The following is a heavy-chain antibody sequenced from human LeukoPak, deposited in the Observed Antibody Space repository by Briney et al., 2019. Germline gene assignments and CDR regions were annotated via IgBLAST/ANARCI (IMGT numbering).Heavy chain of an antibody. V-gene: IGHV1-18*01. CDR2: ISTYNGNS. J-gene: IGHJ3*02. Sequence: GASVTVSCKASGYTFTNYGVSWVRQAPGQGLEWMGWISTYNGNSNYAQKLQDRVTMTTDTSTTTAYMDLRSLRSDDTAVYYCARAGGWAREDYKGDAFHIWGQGTMVTVSS. CDR1: GYTFTNYG. D-gene: IGHD6-19*01. CDR3: ARAGGWAREDYKGDAFHI.